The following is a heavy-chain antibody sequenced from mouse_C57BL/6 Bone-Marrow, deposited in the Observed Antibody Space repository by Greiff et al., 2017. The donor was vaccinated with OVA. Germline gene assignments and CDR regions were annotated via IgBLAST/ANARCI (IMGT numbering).Heavy chain of an antibody. CDR1: GFTFSSYT. J-gene: IGHJ2*01. V-gene: IGHV5-9*01. CDR3: ARQDYDNPFDY. CDR2: ISGGGGNT. Sequence: EVKLVESGGGLVKPGGSLKLSCAASGFTFSSYTMSWVRQTPEKRLEWVATISGGGGNTYYPDNFKGRSTLPRDNSKNTLYLQMSSLRSEDTALDDCARQDYDNPFDYWGQGTTLTVSS. D-gene: IGHD1-1*01.